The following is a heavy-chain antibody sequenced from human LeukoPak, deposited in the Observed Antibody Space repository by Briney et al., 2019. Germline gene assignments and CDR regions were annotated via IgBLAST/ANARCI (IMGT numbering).Heavy chain of an antibody. CDR1: GFNFSAYG. Sequence: GGSLRLSCAASGFNFSAYGMHWVRQAPGKGLEWVALIRYDGNLKYYADSVKGRFTISRDNSKNTLDLQMNSLRVEDTAVYYCAKPTSLKDANYGLTGTNYWGQGILVTVSS. V-gene: IGHV3-30*02. J-gene: IGHJ4*02. CDR2: IRYDGNLK. CDR3: AKPTSLKDANYGLTGTNY. D-gene: IGHD1-14*01.